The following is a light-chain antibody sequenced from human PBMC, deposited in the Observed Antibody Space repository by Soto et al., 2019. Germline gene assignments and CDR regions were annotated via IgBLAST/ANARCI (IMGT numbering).Light chain of an antibody. CDR3: QQYNSYSWT. V-gene: IGKV1-5*01. CDR2: DAS. Sequence: DIQMTQSPSTLSASVGDRVTITCRASQSISSWLAWYQQKPGQAPKLLIYDASSLESGVPSRFSGSGSGTEFTLTISRLQPDDFATYYCQQYNSYSWTFGQGTKVEIK. J-gene: IGKJ1*01. CDR1: QSISSW.